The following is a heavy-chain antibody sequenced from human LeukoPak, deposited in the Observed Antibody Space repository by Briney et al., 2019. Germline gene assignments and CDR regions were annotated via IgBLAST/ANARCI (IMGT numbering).Heavy chain of an antibody. J-gene: IGHJ4*02. V-gene: IGHV3-48*02. CDR3: ARDLYGDYSFDY. Sequence: PGGSLRLSCAASGFTLTTYSMNWVRQAPGKGLEWVSYISGSTSNIKYADSVMGRFTISRDNAKNSLYLQMNSLRDEDTAVYYCARDLYGDYSFDYWGQGTLVTVSS. CDR2: ISGSTSNI. CDR1: GFTLTTYS. D-gene: IGHD4-17*01.